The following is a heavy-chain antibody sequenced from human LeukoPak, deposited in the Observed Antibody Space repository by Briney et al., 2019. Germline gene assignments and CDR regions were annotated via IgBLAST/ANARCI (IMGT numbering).Heavy chain of an antibody. Sequence: ASVKVSCKASGYTFTSYSISLVRQAPGQGLEWMGWISAYNGNTNYAQKLQGRVTMTTDTSTSTAYMELRSLRFDDTAVYHCARDDDFRPLEYWGQGTLVTVSS. CDR3: ARDDDFRPLEY. CDR1: GYTFTSYS. V-gene: IGHV1-18*01. CDR2: ISAYNGNT. J-gene: IGHJ4*02. D-gene: IGHD3-3*01.